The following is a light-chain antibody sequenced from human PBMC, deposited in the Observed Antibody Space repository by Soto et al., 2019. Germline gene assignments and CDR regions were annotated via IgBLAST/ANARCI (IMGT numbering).Light chain of an antibody. CDR2: AVS. V-gene: IGLV2-8*01. CDR3: SSYAGRDTYVV. CDR1: VSDVGGYNY. J-gene: IGLJ2*01. Sequence: QSVLTQPPSAYGSPGQSVTISCTGTVSDVGGYNYVSWYQQHPGKAPKLMIYAVSQRPSGVSDRFSGSKSGNTASLTVSGLQAEDEADYYCSSYAGRDTYVVFGGGTQLTV.